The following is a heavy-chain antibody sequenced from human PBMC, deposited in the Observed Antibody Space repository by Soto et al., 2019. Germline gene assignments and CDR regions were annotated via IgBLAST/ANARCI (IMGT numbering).Heavy chain of an antibody. J-gene: IGHJ6*02. CDR2: ISGSGCST. Sequence: GSSRRFSVAVPDLAFTTTAMSWFRQCPGKALEWVSAISGSGCSTYYGDSVKGRFTISRDNSKNTLYLQMNSLRAEDTAVYYCAKNGPQLENYFYSGMDVWGQGTTVTVSS. CDR3: AKNGPQLENYFYSGMDV. D-gene: IGHD6-13*01. CDR1: DLAFTTTA. V-gene: IGHV3-23*01.